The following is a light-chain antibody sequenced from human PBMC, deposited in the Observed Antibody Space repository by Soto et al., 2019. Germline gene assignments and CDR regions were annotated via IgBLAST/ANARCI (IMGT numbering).Light chain of an antibody. CDR3: SSFAGSSNVI. CDR2: EVS. J-gene: IGLJ2*01. V-gene: IGLV2-8*01. CDR1: SSDVGAYNY. Sequence: QSALTQPPSASGSPGQSVTFSCIGTSSDVGAYNYVSWYQQHPGKAPKLMIYEVSKRPSGVPDRFSGSKSANTASLTVSGLQAEDEADSYCSSFAGSSNVIFGGGTKLTVL.